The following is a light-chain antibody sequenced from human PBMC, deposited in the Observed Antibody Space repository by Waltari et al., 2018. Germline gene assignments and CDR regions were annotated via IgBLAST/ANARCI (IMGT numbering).Light chain of an antibody. CDR3: CSFAGRSTWV. J-gene: IGLJ1*01. Sequence: QSALTQPASVSGSPGQSLAVSCTASSRAVGTYTLVSWYQQHPGKAPKLIIYEATKRPSGVSNRFSGSKSGNMASLTISGLQAEDEAEYYCCSFAGRSTWVFGTGTKVTVL. CDR2: EAT. V-gene: IGLV2-23*01. CDR1: SRAVGTYTL.